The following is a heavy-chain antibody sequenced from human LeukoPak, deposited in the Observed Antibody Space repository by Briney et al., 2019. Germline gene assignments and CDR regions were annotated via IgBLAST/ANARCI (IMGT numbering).Heavy chain of an antibody. J-gene: IGHJ4*02. D-gene: IGHD6-19*01. CDR3: ARDKSGWS. CDR1: GYSLSSGYY. V-gene: IGHV4-38-2*02. Sequence: SETLSLTCAVSGYSLSSGYYWGWIRQPPGKGLEWIGSFYLSGGTYYNPSLKSRVTISVDTSKNQFSLKLSSVTAADTAVYYCARDKSGWSWGQGTPVTVSS. CDR2: FYLSGGT.